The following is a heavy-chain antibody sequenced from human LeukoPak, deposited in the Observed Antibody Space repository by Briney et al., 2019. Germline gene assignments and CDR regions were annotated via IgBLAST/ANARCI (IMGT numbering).Heavy chain of an antibody. J-gene: IGHJ4*02. CDR1: GFTFTTYS. CDR3: ATPPTVTRNY. CDR2: ISGSGGST. V-gene: IGHV3-23*01. D-gene: IGHD4-17*01. Sequence: QSGGSLRLSCEASGFTFTTYSMTWVRQAPGKGLEWVSAISGSGGSTYYADSVKGRFTISRDNSKNTLYLQMNSLRAEDTAVYYCATPPTVTRNYWGQGILVTVSS.